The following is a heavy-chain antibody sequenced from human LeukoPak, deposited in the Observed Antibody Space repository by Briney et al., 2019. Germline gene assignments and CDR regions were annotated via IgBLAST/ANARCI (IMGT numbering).Heavy chain of an antibody. D-gene: IGHD1-7*01. CDR1: GYTFTSYG. J-gene: IGHJ6*03. V-gene: IGHV1-18*01. CDR3: ARDGTHRLVGTYYYYYMDV. Sequence: ASVKVSCKASGYTFTSYGISWVRQAPGQGLEWMGWISAYNGNTNYAQKLQGRVTMTTDTSTSTAYMELRSLRSDDTAVYYCARDGTHRLVGTYYYYYMDVWGKGTTVTVSS. CDR2: ISAYNGNT.